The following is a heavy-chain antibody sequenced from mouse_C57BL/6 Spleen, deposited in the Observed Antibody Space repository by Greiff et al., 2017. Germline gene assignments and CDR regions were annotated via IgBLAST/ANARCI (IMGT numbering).Heavy chain of an antibody. CDR2: ISSGGSYT. CDR1: GFTFSSYG. CDR3: ARPGSNSYYFDY. V-gene: IGHV5-6*01. J-gene: IGHJ2*01. Sequence: EVQVVESGGDLVKPGGSLKLSCAASGFTFSSYGMSWVRQTPDKRLEWVATISSGGSYTYYPDSVKGRFTISRDNAKNTLYLQMSSLKSEDTAMYYCARPGSNSYYFDYWGQGTTLTVSS. D-gene: IGHD2-5*01.